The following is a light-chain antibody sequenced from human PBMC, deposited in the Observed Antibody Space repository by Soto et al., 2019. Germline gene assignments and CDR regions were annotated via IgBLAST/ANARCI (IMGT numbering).Light chain of an antibody. CDR2: DAS. J-gene: IGKJ1*01. V-gene: IGKV3-20*01. CDR1: QSLSGSQ. CDR3: QQYGSSPRT. Sequence: ENVLTQSPGTVSLSPGERATLSCTASQSLSGSQLAWYQQKPGQAPRLLSHDASSRATGISDRFTGSGSGTDFTLTITTLEPEDFAVYYCQQYGSSPRTFGLGTKVDI.